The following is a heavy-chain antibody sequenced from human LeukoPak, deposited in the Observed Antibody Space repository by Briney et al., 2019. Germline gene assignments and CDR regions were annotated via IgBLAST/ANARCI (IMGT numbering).Heavy chain of an antibody. V-gene: IGHV1-18*01. CDR1: GYTFTSYG. J-gene: IGHJ6*03. CDR3: ARANWNGDYYYYMDV. CDR2: ISAYTVNT. D-gene: IGHD1-1*01. Sequence: ASVKVSCKASGYTFTSYGISWVRQAPGQGLEWMGWISAYTVNTHYAQKFQGTVTLTPDKSPRTHHTELSSLRSEDTAVYYCARANWNGDYYYYMDVWGKGTTVTVSS.